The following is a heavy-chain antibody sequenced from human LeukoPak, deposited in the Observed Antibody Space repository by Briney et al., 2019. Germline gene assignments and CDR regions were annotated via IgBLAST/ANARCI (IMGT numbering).Heavy chain of an antibody. J-gene: IGHJ4*02. Sequence: SETLSLTCTVSGGSISSYYWSWIPQPAGKGLEWIGRIYTSGSTNYNASLKSRVSMSVDTSKNQFSLKLSSVTAADTAVFYCARENSGSYREFDYWGQGTLVTVSS. CDR2: IYTSGST. CDR1: GGSISSYY. CDR3: ARENSGSYREFDY. V-gene: IGHV4-4*07. D-gene: IGHD1-26*01.